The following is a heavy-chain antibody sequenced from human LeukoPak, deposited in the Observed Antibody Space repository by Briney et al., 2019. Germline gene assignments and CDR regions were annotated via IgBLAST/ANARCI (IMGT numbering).Heavy chain of an antibody. J-gene: IGHJ2*01. CDR3: ATRGGDYERSEYWFFGL. D-gene: IGHD3-22*01. CDR1: GGSISTYY. CDR2: IYDSGST. Sequence: PSETLSLTCTVSGGSISTYYWSWIRQPPGKGLEYIGYIYDSGSTNYNPSLKSRVTMSVDTSKQQFSLKLSSVTAADTGVYYCATRGGDYERSEYWFFGLWGRGTLVTVSS. V-gene: IGHV4-59*01.